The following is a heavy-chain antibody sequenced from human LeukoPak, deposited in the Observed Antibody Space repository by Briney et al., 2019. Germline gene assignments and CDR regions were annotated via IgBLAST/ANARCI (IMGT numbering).Heavy chain of an antibody. CDR2: IKQDGSEK. Sequence: GGSLRLSCAASGFTFSSYWMSWVRQAPGKGLEGVANIKQDGSEKYYVDSVKGRFTISRDNAKNSLYLQMNSLRAEDTAVYYCARDQKYSSSGYYYYYGMDVWGQGTTVTVSS. J-gene: IGHJ6*02. D-gene: IGHD6-6*01. CDR1: GFTFSSYW. CDR3: ARDQKYSSSGYYYYYGMDV. V-gene: IGHV3-7*03.